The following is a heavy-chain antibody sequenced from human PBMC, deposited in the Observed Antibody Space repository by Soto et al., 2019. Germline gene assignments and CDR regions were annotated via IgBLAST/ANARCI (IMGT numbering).Heavy chain of an antibody. J-gene: IGHJ6*02. V-gene: IGHV3-15*01. D-gene: IGHD4-17*01. CDR1: GFTFSNAW. CDR3: TTVPYGDYQPNYYYYYGMDV. CDR2: IKSKTDGGTT. Sequence: AASGFTFSNAWMSWVRQAPGKGLEWVGRIKSKTDGGTTDYAAPVKGRFTISRDDSKNTLYLQMNSLKTEDTAVYYCTTVPYGDYQPNYYYYYGMDVWGQGTTVTVSS.